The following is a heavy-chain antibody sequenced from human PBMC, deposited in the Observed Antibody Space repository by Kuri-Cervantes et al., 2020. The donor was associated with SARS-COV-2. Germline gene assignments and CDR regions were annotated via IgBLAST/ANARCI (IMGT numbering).Heavy chain of an antibody. CDR3: ARGGDIVVVPAAPRMNY. D-gene: IGHD2-2*01. CDR2: INPNSGGT. CDR1: GYTFTGYY. J-gene: IGHJ4*02. V-gene: IGHV1-2*02. Sequence: ASVKVSCKASGYTFTGYYMHWVRQAPGQGLEWMGWINPNSGGTNYAQKFQGRVTMTRDTSISTAYMELSRLRSDDTAMYYCARGGDIVVVPAAPRMNYWGQGTLVTVSS.